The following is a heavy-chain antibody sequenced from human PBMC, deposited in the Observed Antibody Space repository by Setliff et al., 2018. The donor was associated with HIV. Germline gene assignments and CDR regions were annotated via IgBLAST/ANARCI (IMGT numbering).Heavy chain of an antibody. Sequence: ASVKVSCKASGYTFINFGITWVRQAPGQVLEWVGYIRGYNGNTKYAQNVQGRVTMTTDTSTSTAYMELRSLRYDDTAVYYCARDPRSGYDSDTAMVKVYYYYMDVWGKGTTVTVSS. CDR2: IRGYNGNT. D-gene: IGHD5-18*01. CDR3: ARDPRSGYDSDTAMVKVYYYYMDV. CDR1: GYTFINFG. J-gene: IGHJ6*03. V-gene: IGHV1-18*04.